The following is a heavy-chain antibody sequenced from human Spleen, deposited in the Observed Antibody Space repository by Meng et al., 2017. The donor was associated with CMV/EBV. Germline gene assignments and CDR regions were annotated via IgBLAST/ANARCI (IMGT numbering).Heavy chain of an antibody. CDR2: ISAYNGNT. J-gene: IGHJ5*02. CDR3: ARDQEGADWFDP. D-gene: IGHD3-16*01. Sequence: CKASGYTFTSYGISWVRQAPGQGLEWMGWISAYNGNTNYAQKFQGRVTMTTDTSTSTAYMELRSLRSDDTAVYYCARDQEGADWFDPWGQGTLVTVSS. V-gene: IGHV1-18*01. CDR1: GYTFTSYG.